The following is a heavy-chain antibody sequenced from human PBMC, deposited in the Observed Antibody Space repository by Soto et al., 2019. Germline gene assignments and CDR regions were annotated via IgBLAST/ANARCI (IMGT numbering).Heavy chain of an antibody. V-gene: IGHV4-39*01. Sequence: SETLYLTCTVSGGSIISSSYYWGWIRQPPGKGLEWIGSIYYSGRTYYNPSLKSRVTKSENTANNQYSMKLHYMTASDTAVYYCARQHFLFYYGAGSFDYWGQGALVTVS. D-gene: IGHD3-10*01. CDR1: GGSIISSSYY. CDR2: IYYSGRT. J-gene: IGHJ4*02. CDR3: ARQHFLFYYGAGSFDY.